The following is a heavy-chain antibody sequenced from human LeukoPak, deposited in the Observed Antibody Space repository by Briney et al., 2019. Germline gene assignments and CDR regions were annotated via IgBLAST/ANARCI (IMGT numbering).Heavy chain of an antibody. CDR3: ARVKAGGYSYGFDY. Sequence: GGSLRLSCAASGFTFSDHHMDWVRQAPGKGLEWVGRTRNKANSYTTEYAASVKGRFIISRYDSRNSLYLQMNSLKTEDSAVYYCARVKAGGYSYGFDYWGQGILVTVSS. D-gene: IGHD5-18*01. CDR1: GFTFSDHH. V-gene: IGHV3-72*01. J-gene: IGHJ4*02. CDR2: TRNKANSYTT.